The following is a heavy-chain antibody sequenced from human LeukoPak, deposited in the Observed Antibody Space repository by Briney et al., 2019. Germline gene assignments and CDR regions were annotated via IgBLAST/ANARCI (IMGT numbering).Heavy chain of an antibody. Sequence: SVKVSCKASGGTFSSYATSWVRQAPGQGLEWMGGIIPIFGTANYAQKFQGRVTITADESTSTVYMELSSLRSEDTAVYYCARVEKGLRTTASPYYYYYGMDVWGQGTTVTVSS. CDR3: ARVEKGLRTTASPYYYYYGMDV. CDR1: GGTFSSYA. V-gene: IGHV1-69*13. CDR2: IIPIFGTA. J-gene: IGHJ6*02. D-gene: IGHD4-17*01.